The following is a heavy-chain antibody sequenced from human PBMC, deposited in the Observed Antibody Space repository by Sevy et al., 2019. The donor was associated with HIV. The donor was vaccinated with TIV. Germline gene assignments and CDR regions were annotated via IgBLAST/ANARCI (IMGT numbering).Heavy chain of an antibody. CDR3: ARDRGITVYNYYGMDV. Sequence: GGSLRLSCAASGFAFNNYWMNWVRQAPGKGLEWVANIKQDGSVLSYVRSVRGRFSISRDNAKNSVYLQMNSLRVEDTAVYYCARDRGITVYNYYGMDVWGQGTTVTVSS. CDR2: IKQDGSVL. D-gene: IGHD1-20*01. CDR1: GFAFNNYW. J-gene: IGHJ6*02. V-gene: IGHV3-7*01.